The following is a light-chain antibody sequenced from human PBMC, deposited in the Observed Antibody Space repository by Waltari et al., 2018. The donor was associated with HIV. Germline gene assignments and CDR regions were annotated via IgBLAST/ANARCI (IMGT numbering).Light chain of an antibody. J-gene: IGLJ2*01. Sequence: QSALTQPPSASGSPGQSVTISCTGTRSHVGGYNYVAWYQQHPGKAPKLMIYEVNKRPSGVPDRFSGSKSGNTASLTVSGLQAEDEADYYCSSYAGSNNRVFGGGTKLTVL. CDR1: RSHVGGYNY. CDR2: EVN. CDR3: SSYAGSNNRV. V-gene: IGLV2-8*01.